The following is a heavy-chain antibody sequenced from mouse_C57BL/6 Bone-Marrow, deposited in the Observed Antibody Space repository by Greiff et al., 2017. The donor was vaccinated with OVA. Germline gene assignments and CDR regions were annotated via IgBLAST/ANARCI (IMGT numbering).Heavy chain of an antibody. Sequence: EVQLQQSGPELVKPGASVKISCKASGYTFTDYYMNWVKQSHGKSLEWIGDINPNNGGTSYNQKFKGKATLTVDESSSTAYMELRSLTSEDSAVYYCARSGDGYDGGAFDYWGQGTTLTVSS. J-gene: IGHJ2*01. CDR1: GYTFTDYY. D-gene: IGHD2-2*01. CDR3: ARSGDGYDGGAFDY. CDR2: INPNNGGT. V-gene: IGHV1-26*01.